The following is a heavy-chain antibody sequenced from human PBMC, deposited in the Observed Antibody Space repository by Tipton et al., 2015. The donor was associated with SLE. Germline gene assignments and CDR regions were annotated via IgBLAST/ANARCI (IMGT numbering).Heavy chain of an antibody. J-gene: IGHJ6*03. CDR2: IYYSGST. CDR1: GGSISSGGYY. D-gene: IGHD3-10*01. CDR3: ARRPPGGYMDV. Sequence: TLSLTCTVSGGSISSGGYYWSWIRQHPGKGLEWIGYIYYSGSTYYNPSLKSRVTISVDTSKNQFSLKLSSVTAADTAVYYCARRPPGGYMDVWGKGTTVTVSS. V-gene: IGHV4-31*03.